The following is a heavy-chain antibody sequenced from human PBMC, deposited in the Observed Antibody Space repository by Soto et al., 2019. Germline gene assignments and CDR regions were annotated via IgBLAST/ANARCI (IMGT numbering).Heavy chain of an antibody. Sequence: SVKVSCKASGFTFTSSAVQWVRQARGQRLEWIGWIVVGSGNTNYAQKFQERVTITRDMPTSTAYMELSSLRSEDTAGYYCAAAPPGKAAAGLAFWGQGTRVPVSS. D-gene: IGHD6-13*01. CDR3: AAAPPGKAAAGLAF. J-gene: IGHJ4*02. CDR2: IVVGSGNT. CDR1: GFTFTSSA. V-gene: IGHV1-58*01.